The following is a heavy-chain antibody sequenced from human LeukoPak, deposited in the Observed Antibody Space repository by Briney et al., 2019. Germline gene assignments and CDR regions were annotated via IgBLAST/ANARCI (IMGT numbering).Heavy chain of an antibody. V-gene: IGHV3-30*18. J-gene: IGHJ4*02. CDR1: GFRFSSYG. CDR2: ISYDGSNK. CDR3: AKSNVRGTWTTPFDY. D-gene: IGHD3-10*02. Sequence: GGSLRLSCAASGFRFSSYGMHWVRQAPGKGLEWVAVISYDGSNKYYADSVKGRFTISRDNSKNTLYLQMNSPRAEDTAVYYCAKSNVRGTWTTPFDYWGQGTLVTVSS.